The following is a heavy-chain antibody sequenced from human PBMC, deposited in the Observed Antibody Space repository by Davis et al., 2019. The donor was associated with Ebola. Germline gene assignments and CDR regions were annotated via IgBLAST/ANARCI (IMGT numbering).Heavy chain of an antibody. CDR3: ARGVRKVAAAGIRYFDY. CDR1: GGTFSSYT. Sequence: AASVKVSCKASGGTFSSYTISWVRQAPGQGLEWMGRIIPILGIANYAQKFQGRVTMTRNTSISTAYMELSSLRSEDTAVYYCARGVRKVAAAGIRYFDYWDQGTLVTVSS. D-gene: IGHD6-13*01. CDR2: IIPILGIA. J-gene: IGHJ4*02. V-gene: IGHV1-69*02.